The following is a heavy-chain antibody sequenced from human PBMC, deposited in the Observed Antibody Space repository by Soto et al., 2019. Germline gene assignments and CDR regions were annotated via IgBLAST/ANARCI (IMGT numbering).Heavy chain of an antibody. CDR1: GFTFSNYD. Sequence: EVQLLESGGGLVPPGGPLRLSCAASGFTFSNYDMSWVRQAPGKGLDWVSTISASGGSTFYADSVKGRFTISRDNSKNTVYLQMNSLRVEDTAVYYCANRNYYAKSGYTYPYFDVWGQGSLVTVSS. CDR2: ISASGGST. CDR3: ANRNYYAKSGYTYPYFDV. V-gene: IGHV3-23*01. J-gene: IGHJ4*02. D-gene: IGHD3-22*01.